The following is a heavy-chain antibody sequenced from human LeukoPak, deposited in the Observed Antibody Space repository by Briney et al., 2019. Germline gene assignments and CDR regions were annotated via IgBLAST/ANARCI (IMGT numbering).Heavy chain of an antibody. CDR2: IYSSGST. Sequence: ASETLSLTCTVSGVSISSYHWSWIRQPAGKGLEWIGRIYSSGSTNYNPSLKSRVTMSVDTSKNQFSLKLSSVTAADTAVYYCARTAYQPLYYFDFWGQGTLVTVSS. V-gene: IGHV4-4*07. CDR3: ARTAYQPLYYFDF. CDR1: GVSISSYH. J-gene: IGHJ4*02. D-gene: IGHD2-2*01.